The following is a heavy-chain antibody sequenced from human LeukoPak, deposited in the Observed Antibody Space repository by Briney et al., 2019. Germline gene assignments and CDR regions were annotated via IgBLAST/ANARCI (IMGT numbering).Heavy chain of an antibody. V-gene: IGHV1-24*01. CDR2: FDPDDGEI. J-gene: IGHJ2*01. CDR1: AYTLSELA. CDR3: AREGSDSSYWYFDL. Sequence: ASVKVSCKVSAYTLSELAIHWVRQAPGKGLEWMGGFDPDDGEIIYAQRFQGRVTMTEDTFTDTAYMELSSLRSEDTAVYYCAREGSDSSYWYFDLWGRGTLVTVSS.